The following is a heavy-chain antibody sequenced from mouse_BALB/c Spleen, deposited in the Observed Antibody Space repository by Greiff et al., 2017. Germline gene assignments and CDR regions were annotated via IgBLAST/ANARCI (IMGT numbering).Heavy chain of an antibody. D-gene: IGHD2-14*01. J-gene: IGHJ3*01. CDR3: ARGRYDVYAY. CDR2: INPSTGYT. Sequence: QVQLQQSGAELAKPGASVKMSCKASGYTFTSYWMHWVKQRPGQGLEWIGYINPSTGYTEYNQKFKDKATLTADKSSSTAYMQLSSLTSEDSAVYYCARGRYDVYAYWGQGTLVTVSA. V-gene: IGHV1-7*01. CDR1: GYTFTSYW.